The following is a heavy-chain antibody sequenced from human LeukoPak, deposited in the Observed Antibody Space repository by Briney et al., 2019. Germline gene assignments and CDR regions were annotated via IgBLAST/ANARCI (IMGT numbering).Heavy chain of an antibody. CDR2: IRSKADNYAT. J-gene: IGHJ4*02. CDR3: TQSNY. CDR1: GFTCSSYA. V-gene: IGHV3-73*01. Sequence: GGSLRLSCAASGFTCSSYAMSWVRQASGKGLEWVGRIRSKADNYATAYAASVQGRCTISRDDSKSTAYLQLNSLKTEDTAVYYCTQSNYWGRGALVTVSS.